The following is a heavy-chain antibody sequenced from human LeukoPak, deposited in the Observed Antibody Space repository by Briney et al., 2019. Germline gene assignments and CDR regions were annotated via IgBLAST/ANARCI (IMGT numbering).Heavy chain of an antibody. J-gene: IGHJ5*02. CDR2: ISGSGGST. D-gene: IGHD3-3*01. CDR3: ARVLGDFWSGLFGWFDP. Sequence: GGSLRLSCAASGFTFSSYGMSWVRQAPGKGLEWVSAISGSGGSTYYADSVKGRFTISRDNAKNSLYLQMNSLRAEDTAVYYCARVLGDFWSGLFGWFDPWGQGTLVTVSS. CDR1: GFTFSSYG. V-gene: IGHV3-23*01.